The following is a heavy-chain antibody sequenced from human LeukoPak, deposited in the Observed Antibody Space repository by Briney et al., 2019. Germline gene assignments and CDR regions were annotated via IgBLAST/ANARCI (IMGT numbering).Heavy chain of an antibody. J-gene: IGHJ6*03. CDR2: IYYSGST. CDR1: GDSISSSRSY. Sequence: SETLSLTCTVSGDSISSSRSYWGWIRQPPGEGLEWIGSIYYSGSTYYNTSLKSRVTISVDTSKNQFSLKLGFVTAADTAVYYCARVRCSGGSCPYYYYYYYMDVWGKGTTVTVSS. CDR3: ARVRCSGGSCPYYYYYYYMDV. D-gene: IGHD2-15*01. V-gene: IGHV4-39*07.